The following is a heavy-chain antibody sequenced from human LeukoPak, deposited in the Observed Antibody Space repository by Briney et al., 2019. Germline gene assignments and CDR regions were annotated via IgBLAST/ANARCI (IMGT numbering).Heavy chain of an antibody. V-gene: IGHV3-53*01. D-gene: IGHD3-10*01. Sequence: GGSLRLSCAASGFSFNTFSMNWVRQAPGKGLEWVSVIYSGGSTYYADAVKGRFTISRDNSKSTLYIQMNSLRAEDTAVYYCARAKPKNMVRGLIMRRESRYYFDYWGQGTLVTVSS. CDR3: ARAKPKNMVRGLIMRRESRYYFDY. J-gene: IGHJ4*02. CDR2: IYSGGST. CDR1: GFSFNTFS.